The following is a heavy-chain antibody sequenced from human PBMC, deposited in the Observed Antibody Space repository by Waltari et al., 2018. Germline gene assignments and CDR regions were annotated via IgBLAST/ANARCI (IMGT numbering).Heavy chain of an antibody. D-gene: IGHD3-10*01. CDR3: TRGGSMVRGGSIY. Sequence: EVQLGESGGGLVQPGGSLRLSCAASGFTFSSSWMNWVRQAPGKGLEWVATIKQDGSEKDYVDSVNGRFTISRDNAKNSLFLQMSSLRAEDTAVYYCTRGGSMVRGGSIYWGQGTLVTVSS. CDR2: IKQDGSEK. J-gene: IGHJ4*02. CDR1: GFTFSSSW. V-gene: IGHV3-7*01.